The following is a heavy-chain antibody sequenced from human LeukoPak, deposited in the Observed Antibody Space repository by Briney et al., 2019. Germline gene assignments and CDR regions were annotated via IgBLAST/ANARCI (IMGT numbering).Heavy chain of an antibody. D-gene: IGHD3-22*01. CDR1: GGTFSSYA. Sequence: ASVKVSCKASGGTFSSYAISWVRQAPGQGLEWMGWINPTAGATNYAQKFQGRVTMTWDTSISTASMELTRLRFDDAAVYYCARGPPDYYNTRHDGFDIWGQGTLVTVSS. V-gene: IGHV1-2*02. CDR3: ARGPPDYYNTRHDGFDI. CDR2: INPTAGAT. J-gene: IGHJ3*02.